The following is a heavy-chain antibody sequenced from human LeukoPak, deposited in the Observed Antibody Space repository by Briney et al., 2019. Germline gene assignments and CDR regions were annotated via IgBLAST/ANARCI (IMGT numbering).Heavy chain of an antibody. CDR3: ASTVDGYNSHSLDY. CDR1: GFTFSSYS. V-gene: IGHV3-21*01. D-gene: IGHD5-24*01. CDR2: ISSSSSYI. J-gene: IGHJ4*02. Sequence: GRSLRLSCAASGFTFSSYSMNWVRQAPGKGLEWVSSISSSSSYIYYADSVKGRFTISRDNAKNSLYLQMNSLRAEDTAVYYCASTVDGYNSHSLDYWGQGTLVTVSS.